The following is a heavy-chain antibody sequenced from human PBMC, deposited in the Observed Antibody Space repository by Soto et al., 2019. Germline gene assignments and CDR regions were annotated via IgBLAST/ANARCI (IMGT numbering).Heavy chain of an antibody. J-gene: IGHJ3*02. CDR1: GDSVSSNSAA. D-gene: IGHD1-26*01. Sequence: SQTLSLTCAISGDSVSSNSAAWNWVRQSPSRGLEWLGRTYYRSKWKTDYAVSVRGRITINPDTSKNQFSLQLNSVTPGDTAVYYYPRGDVTDTWGRGTMVIVSS. CDR3: PRGDVTDT. V-gene: IGHV6-1*01. CDR2: TYYRSKWKT.